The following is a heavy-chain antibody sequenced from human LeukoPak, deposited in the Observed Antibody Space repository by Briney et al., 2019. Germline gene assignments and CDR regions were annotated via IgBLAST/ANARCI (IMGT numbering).Heavy chain of an antibody. Sequence: ASVKVSCKASGYTFTSYYIHWVRQAPGQGLEWMGIINPIGGTTDYAQKFQGRVTMTRDTSTSTAYMELSSLRSEDTAVYYCARAGMVRGVSSYYYYMDVWGKGTTVTVSS. V-gene: IGHV1-46*01. D-gene: IGHD3-10*01. J-gene: IGHJ6*03. CDR2: INPIGGTT. CDR1: GYTFTSYY. CDR3: ARAGMVRGVSSYYYYMDV.